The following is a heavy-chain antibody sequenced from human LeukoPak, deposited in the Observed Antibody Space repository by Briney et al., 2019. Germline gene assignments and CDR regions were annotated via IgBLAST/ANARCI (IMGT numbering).Heavy chain of an antibody. Sequence: PGGSLRLSCAVSGFAFSSYDMNWVRQAPGKGLEWVSYICSSGSAIYYADSAKGRFTISRDNARNSLYLQMNSLRVEDTAVYYCARVGYYWNLFAYWGQGTLVTVSS. V-gene: IGHV3-48*03. CDR3: ARVGYYWNLFAY. CDR2: ICSSGSAI. CDR1: GFAFSSYD. J-gene: IGHJ4*02. D-gene: IGHD1-20*01.